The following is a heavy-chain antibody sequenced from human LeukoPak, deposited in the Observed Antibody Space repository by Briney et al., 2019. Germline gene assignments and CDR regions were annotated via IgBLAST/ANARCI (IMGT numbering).Heavy chain of an antibody. D-gene: IGHD3-10*02. CDR1: GFTFSMSW. Sequence: GSLRLSCAASGFTFSMSWMTWVRQAPGKGLEWVASINGDTSEIHYVDSVKGRFTISRDNAKNSLYLQMNSLRAEDTAVYYCAELGITMIGGVWGKGTTVTISS. V-gene: IGHV3-7*01. J-gene: IGHJ6*04. CDR2: INGDTSEI. CDR3: AELGITMIGGV.